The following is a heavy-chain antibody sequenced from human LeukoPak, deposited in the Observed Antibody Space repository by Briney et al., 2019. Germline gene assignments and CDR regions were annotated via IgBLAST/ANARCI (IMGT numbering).Heavy chain of an antibody. Sequence: SETLSLTCTVSGGSISFSTYYWGWIRQPPGKGLDWIGSIYYSGSTYYNPSLKSRVTISVDTSKNQFSLKLSSVTAADTAVYYCARKYYYGSGSYFRWGQGTLVTVSS. CDR3: ARKYYYGSGSYFR. CDR2: IYYSGST. V-gene: IGHV4-39*01. CDR1: GGSISFSTYY. D-gene: IGHD3-10*01. J-gene: IGHJ4*02.